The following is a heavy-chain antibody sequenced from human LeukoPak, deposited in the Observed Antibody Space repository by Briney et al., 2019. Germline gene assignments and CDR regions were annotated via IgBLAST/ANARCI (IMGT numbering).Heavy chain of an antibody. CDR3: ARDRWELLSNSYHYCGLDV. CDR1: GFTFSNYW. V-gene: IGHV3-7*01. D-gene: IGHD2-15*01. CDR2: IKQDGGEK. J-gene: IGHJ6*02. Sequence: PGGSLRLSCAASGFTFSNYWMSWVRQAPEKGLEWVANIKQDGGEKCYVDSVKGRFTISRDNAKNSLYLQMNSLRAEDTAVYYCARDRWELLSNSYHYCGLDVWGQGTTVTVSS.